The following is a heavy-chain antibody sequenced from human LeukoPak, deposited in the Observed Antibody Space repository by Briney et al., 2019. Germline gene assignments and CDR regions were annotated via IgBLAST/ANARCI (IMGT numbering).Heavy chain of an antibody. CDR2: TYVTGYT. V-gene: IGHV4-59*08. J-gene: IGHJ5*02. CDR1: GASISSYF. CDR3: ARHVLFSTSYSYWFDP. D-gene: IGHD3-10*01. Sequence: SETLSLTCCVSGASISSYFWSWIRQPPGKGLEWIAFTYVTGYTNYNPSLKSRVTISLDTSKNQVSLKINSVTAADTAVYYCARHVLFSTSYSYWFDPWGQGTLVTVSS.